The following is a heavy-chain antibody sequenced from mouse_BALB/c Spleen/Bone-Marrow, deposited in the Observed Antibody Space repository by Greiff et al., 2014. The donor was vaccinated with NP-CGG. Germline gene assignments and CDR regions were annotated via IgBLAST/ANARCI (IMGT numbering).Heavy chain of an antibody. D-gene: IGHD2-14*01. CDR2: IWGGGST. V-gene: IGHV2-2*02. Sequence: QVQLQQSGPGLVQPSQSLSITCTVSGFSLTSYGVHWVRQSPGKGLEWLGVIWGGGSTDYNAAFISRLSISKDNSKSQVFFKMNSLQANDTAIYYCARKRYGGYFDVWGAGTTVTVSS. CDR1: GFSLTSYG. CDR3: ARKRYGGYFDV. J-gene: IGHJ1*01.